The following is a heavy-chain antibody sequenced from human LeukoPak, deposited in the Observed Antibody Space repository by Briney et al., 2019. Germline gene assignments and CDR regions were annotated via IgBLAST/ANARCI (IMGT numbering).Heavy chain of an antibody. D-gene: IGHD5-18*01. J-gene: IGHJ6*03. CDR1: GFIFSKYW. CDR3: ARCGVTAVSGTNYYYYMDV. CDR2: IQQDGSEK. Sequence: GGSLRPSCAASGFIFSKYWMTWVRQAPGKGLEWVANIQQDGSEKYYVDSVEGRFTISRDNAKNSVYLQMNSLRAEDAAVYYCARCGVTAVSGTNYYYYMDVWGRGTAVAVSS. V-gene: IGHV3-7*01.